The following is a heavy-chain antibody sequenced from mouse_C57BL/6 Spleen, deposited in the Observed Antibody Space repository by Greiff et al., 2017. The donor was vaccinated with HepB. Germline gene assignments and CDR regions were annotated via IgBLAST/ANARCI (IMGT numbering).Heavy chain of an antibody. J-gene: IGHJ4*01. D-gene: IGHD1-1*01. V-gene: IGHV1-82*01. Sequence: VQLQQSGPELVKPGASVKISCKASGYAFSSSWMNWVKQRPGKGLEWIGRIYPGDGDTNYNGKFKGKATLTADKSSSTAYMQLSSLTSEDSAVYFCARDTTVVAHYYAMDYWGQRTSVTVSS. CDR1: GYAFSSSW. CDR3: ARDTTVVAHYYAMDY. CDR2: IYPGDGDT.